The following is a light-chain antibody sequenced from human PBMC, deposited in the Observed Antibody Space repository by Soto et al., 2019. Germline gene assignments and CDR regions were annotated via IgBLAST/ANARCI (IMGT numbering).Light chain of an antibody. CDR3: QQYGASPLT. CDR1: QSVSSDY. CDR2: RAS. Sequence: EIVLTQAPGTLSLSPGDRATLSCRASQSVSSDYVAWYQQKPGQTPNVLIYRASIRATGIPDRFSGSGSGTDFTLTISRLEPEDFAVYYFQQYGASPLTFGGATKVEIK. V-gene: IGKV3-20*01. J-gene: IGKJ4*01.